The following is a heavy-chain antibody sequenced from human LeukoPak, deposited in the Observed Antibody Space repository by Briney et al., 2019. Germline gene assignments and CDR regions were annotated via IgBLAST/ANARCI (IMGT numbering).Heavy chain of an antibody. Sequence: GGSLRLSCAASGFTFDDYAMHWVRQAPGKGLEWVSGISWNSGSIGYADSVKGRFTISRDNAKNSLYLQMNSLRAEDTALYYCAKDGDSSGYYRYYFDYWAREPWSPSPQ. D-gene: IGHD3-22*01. CDR1: GFTFDDYA. CDR3: AKDGDSSGYYRYYFDY. V-gene: IGHV3-9*01. CDR2: ISWNSGSI. J-gene: IGHJ4*02.